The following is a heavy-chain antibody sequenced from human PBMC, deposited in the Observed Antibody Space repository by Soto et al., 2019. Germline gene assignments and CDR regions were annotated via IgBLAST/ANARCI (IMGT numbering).Heavy chain of an antibody. J-gene: IGHJ6*02. Sequence: PSETLSLTCTVSVGSITSGGYYWSWIRQHPGMGLEWIGYIYYSGSTYYNPSLKSRVTISVDTSKNQFSLKLSSVTAADTAVYYCASLPTVHYYGADVWGQGTTVTVSS. CDR2: IYYSGST. D-gene: IGHD4-4*01. CDR3: ASLPTVHYYGADV. V-gene: IGHV4-31*03. CDR1: VGSITSGGYY.